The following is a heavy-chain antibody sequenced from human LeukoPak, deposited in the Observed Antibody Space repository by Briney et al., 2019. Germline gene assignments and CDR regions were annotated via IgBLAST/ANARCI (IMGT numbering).Heavy chain of an antibody. V-gene: IGHV3-53*01. J-gene: IGHJ4*01. CDR3: SKGPRIFGLFNDY. CDR1: GFTVSSNY. D-gene: IGHD3-3*01. Sequence: GGSLRLSCAASGFTVSSNYMSWVRQAPGKGLEWVSVIYSGGSTYYADSVKGRFTISRDNSKNTLYLQMNSLRAEDTAVYYRSKGPRIFGLFNDYWGQGTLVTVSS. CDR2: IYSGGST.